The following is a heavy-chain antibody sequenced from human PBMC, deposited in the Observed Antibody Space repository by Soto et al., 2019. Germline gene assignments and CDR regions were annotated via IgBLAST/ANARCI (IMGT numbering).Heavy chain of an antibody. V-gene: IGHV4-38-2*01. D-gene: IGHD5-12*01. CDR2: IYHSGST. CDR3: ARLPYSYSGYDETYFDY. Sequence: SETLSLTCAVSGYSITSGYYWGWIRQPPGKGLEWNGSIYHSGSTYYNPSLKSRVTISVDTPQKLFSLKLSSVTAADTAVYYCARLPYSYSGYDETYFDYWGQGTLVTVSS. CDR1: GYSITSGYY. J-gene: IGHJ4*02.